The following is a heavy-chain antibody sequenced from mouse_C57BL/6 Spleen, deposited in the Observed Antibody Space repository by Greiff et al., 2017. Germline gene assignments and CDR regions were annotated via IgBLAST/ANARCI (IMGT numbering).Heavy chain of an antibody. CDR1: GYTFTDYE. D-gene: IGHD2-4*01. CDR2: IDPETGGT. CDR3: TRSWDYDDGAWFAY. Sequence: QVQLQQSGAELMRPGASVTLSCKASGYTFTDYEMHWVKQTPVHGLEWIGAIDPETGGTAYNQKFKGKAILTADKSSSTAYMELRSLTSEDSAVYYCTRSWDYDDGAWFAYWGQGTLVTVSA. J-gene: IGHJ3*01. V-gene: IGHV1-15*01.